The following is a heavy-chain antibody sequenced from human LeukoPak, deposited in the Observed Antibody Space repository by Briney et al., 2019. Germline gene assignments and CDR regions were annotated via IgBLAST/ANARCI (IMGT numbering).Heavy chain of an antibody. CDR3: ARPYSSSWYKSADYFQH. CDR2: IYYSGTT. J-gene: IGHJ1*01. Sequence: PSETLSLTCTVSGGSISSYYWGWIRQPPGKGLEWIGTIYYSGTTYYNPSLKSRVTISLDTSKNQFSLKLSSVTAADTAVYYCARPYSSSWYKSADYFQHWGQGTLVTVSS. CDR1: GGSISSYY. V-gene: IGHV4-39*07. D-gene: IGHD6-13*01.